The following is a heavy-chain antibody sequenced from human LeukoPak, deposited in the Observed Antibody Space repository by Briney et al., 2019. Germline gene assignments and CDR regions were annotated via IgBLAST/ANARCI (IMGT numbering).Heavy chain of an antibody. CDR3: ARHLRGEQQLSGFDY. CDR1: GDSISSYY. CDR2: IYYSGST. V-gene: IGHV4-59*08. J-gene: IGHJ4*01. D-gene: IGHD6-13*01. Sequence: PAETLSLTCTVSGDSISSYYWNWIRQPPGKGLEWIGYIYYSGSTKYNPSLRSRVTISADTSKNQFSLKQSSVTAADTAVYYCARHLRGEQQLSGFDYWGQGTPVTVSS.